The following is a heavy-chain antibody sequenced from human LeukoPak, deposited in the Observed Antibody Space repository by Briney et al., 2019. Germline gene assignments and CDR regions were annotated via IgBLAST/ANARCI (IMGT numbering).Heavy chain of an antibody. CDR2: ISWNSGSI. CDR1: GFTFDDYA. Sequence: PGGSLRLSCAASGFTFDDYAMHWVRQAPGKGLEWVSGISWNSGSIGYADSVKGRFTISRDNAKTSLYLQMNSLRAEDTALYYCAKDIQLWAGMDVWGQGTTVTVSS. CDR3: AKDIQLWAGMDV. D-gene: IGHD5-18*01. V-gene: IGHV3-9*01. J-gene: IGHJ6*02.